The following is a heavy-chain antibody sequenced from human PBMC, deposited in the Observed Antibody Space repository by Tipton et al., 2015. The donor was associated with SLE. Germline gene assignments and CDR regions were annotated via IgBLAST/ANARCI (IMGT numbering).Heavy chain of an antibody. Sequence: GLVKPSETLSLTCGVSGYSISSGYYWSWIRQPPGEGLEWIGYIYYREGTNYSPSLKSRVTISLDASKNQLSLKLSSVTAADTAVYYCARHHGSGWLYGLDVWGQGTTVTVSS. CDR1: GYSISSGYY. D-gene: IGHD6-19*01. CDR2: IYYREGT. CDR3: ARHHGSGWLYGLDV. J-gene: IGHJ6*02. V-gene: IGHV4-59*08.